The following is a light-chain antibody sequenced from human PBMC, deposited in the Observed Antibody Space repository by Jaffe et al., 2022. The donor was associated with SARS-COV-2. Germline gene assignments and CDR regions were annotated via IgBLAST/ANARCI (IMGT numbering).Light chain of an antibody. J-gene: IGKJ4*01. CDR1: QSISSN. Sequence: EVVMTQSPATLSVSPGERATLSCRASQSISSNLGWYQQKPGQAPRLLIYLASTRATNIPARFSGSGSGTEFTLTISSLQSEDFAVYYCQQYNNWPLTFGGGTKVEIK. V-gene: IGKV3-15*01. CDR2: LAS. CDR3: QQYNNWPLT.